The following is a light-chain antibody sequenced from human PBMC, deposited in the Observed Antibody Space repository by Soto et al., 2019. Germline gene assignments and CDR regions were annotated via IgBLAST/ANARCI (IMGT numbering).Light chain of an antibody. CDR1: SSDVGGYKY. J-gene: IGLJ2*01. Sequence: QSALTQPASVSGSPGQSITISCTGTSSDVGGYKYVSWYQQHPDKAPKLIIFEVSNRPSGISSRFSGSKSGNTASLTISGLQADDEADDYCASYTSSSTSVIFGRGTKLTVL. CDR3: ASYTSSSTSVI. V-gene: IGLV2-14*01. CDR2: EVS.